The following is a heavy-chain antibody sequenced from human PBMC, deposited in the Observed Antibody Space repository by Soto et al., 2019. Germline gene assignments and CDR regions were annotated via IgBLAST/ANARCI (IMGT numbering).Heavy chain of an antibody. V-gene: IGHV3-7*03. J-gene: IGHJ6*02. Sequence: GGSLRLSCAASGFTFNSYWMGWVRQAPGKGLEWVANIKEDGSERYYVDSVKGRFTISRDNAKNSLYLQMEGLRVEDTAVYYCARGPPGGYGMDVWGQGTTVTVSS. CDR2: IKEDGSER. CDR1: GFTFNSYW. D-gene: IGHD3-10*01. CDR3: ARGPPGGYGMDV.